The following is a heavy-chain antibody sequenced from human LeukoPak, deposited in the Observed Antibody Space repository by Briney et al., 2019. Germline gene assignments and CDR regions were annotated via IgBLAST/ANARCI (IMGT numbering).Heavy chain of an antibody. D-gene: IGHD3-10*01. Sequence: GGSLRLSCAASGFTFSDYYMSWIRQAPGKGLEWVSYISSSGSTIYYADSVKGRFTISRDNAKNSLYLQMNSLRAEDTAVYYCASPAHYYGSGSRREYDAFDIWGQGTMVTVSS. CDR1: GFTFSDYY. V-gene: IGHV3-11*01. J-gene: IGHJ3*02. CDR3: ASPAHYYGSGSRREYDAFDI. CDR2: ISSSGSTI.